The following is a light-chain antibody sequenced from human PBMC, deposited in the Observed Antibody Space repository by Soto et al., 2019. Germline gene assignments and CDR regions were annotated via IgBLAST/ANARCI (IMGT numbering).Light chain of an antibody. CDR2: GAS. Sequence: EIVMTQSPATLSVSPGERATLSCRASQSVSSNLAWYQQKPGQAPRLLIYGASTRATGIPARFSGSGSGTEFTLTISSLQSEDFAVYYCQQYGRSPTFGPGTKVDIK. CDR3: QQYGRSPT. J-gene: IGKJ3*01. CDR1: QSVSSN. V-gene: IGKV3-15*01.